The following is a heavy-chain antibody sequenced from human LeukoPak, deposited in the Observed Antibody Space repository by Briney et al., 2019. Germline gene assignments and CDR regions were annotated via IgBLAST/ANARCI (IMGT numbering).Heavy chain of an antibody. Sequence: PGRSLRLSCAASGFTFSSYGMHWVRQAPGKGLERVAVIWYDGSNKYYADSVKGRFTISRDNSKNTLYLQMNSLRAEDTAVYYCARAALYDILTGVYYYYGMDVWGQGTTVTVSS. CDR2: IWYDGSNK. D-gene: IGHD3-9*01. CDR3: ARAALYDILTGVYYYYGMDV. CDR1: GFTFSSYG. V-gene: IGHV3-33*01. J-gene: IGHJ6*02.